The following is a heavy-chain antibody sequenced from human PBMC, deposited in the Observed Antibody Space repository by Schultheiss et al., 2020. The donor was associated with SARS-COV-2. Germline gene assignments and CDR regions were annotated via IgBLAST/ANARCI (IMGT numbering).Heavy chain of an antibody. Sequence: SETLSLTCAVYGGSFSGYYWSWIRQPAGKGLEWIGRIYTSGSTNYNPSLKSRVTMSVDTSKNQFSLKLSSVTAADTAVYYCARGPRGYYGSGLFDYWGQGTLVTVSS. V-gene: IGHV4-59*10. D-gene: IGHD3-10*01. J-gene: IGHJ4*02. CDR1: GGSFSGYY. CDR2: IYTSGST. CDR3: ARGPRGYYGSGLFDY.